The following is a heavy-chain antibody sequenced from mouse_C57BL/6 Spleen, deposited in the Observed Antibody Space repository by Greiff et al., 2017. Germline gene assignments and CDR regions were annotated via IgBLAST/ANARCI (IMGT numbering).Heavy chain of an antibody. D-gene: IGHD1-1*01. CDR1: GFNIKNTY. Sequence: EVQLQQSVAELVRPGASVKLSCTASGFNIKNTYMHWVKQRPEQGLEWIGRIDPANGNTKYAPKFQGQATITSDTSSNAPYLQISILKSEDTAIDYCASGGNDYYGSSPAWFAYWGQGTLVTVSA. CDR3: ASGGNDYYGSSPAWFAY. J-gene: IGHJ3*01. CDR2: IDPANGNT. V-gene: IGHV14-3*01.